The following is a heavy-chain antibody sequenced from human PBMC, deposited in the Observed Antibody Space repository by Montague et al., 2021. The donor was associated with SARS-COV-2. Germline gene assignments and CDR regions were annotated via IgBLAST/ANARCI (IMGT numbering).Heavy chain of an antibody. Sequence: LSLTCTVSGGSFTGYYWGWIRQSPGRGLEWIGEINHNGNTEYNPSLKSRVTISVDKSRIHFSLRLTSVTAADTAVYYCARRLYNYGSGTYRDWGQGTLVTVSS. V-gene: IGHV4-34*01. D-gene: IGHD3-10*01. CDR2: INHNGNT. CDR3: ARRLYNYGSGTYRD. CDR1: GGSFTGYY. J-gene: IGHJ4*02.